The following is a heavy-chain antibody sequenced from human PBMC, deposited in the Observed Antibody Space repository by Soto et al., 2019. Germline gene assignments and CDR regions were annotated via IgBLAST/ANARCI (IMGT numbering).Heavy chain of an antibody. V-gene: IGHV4-59*01. CDR1: GGSISSYY. D-gene: IGHD4-17*01. Sequence: SETLSLTCTVSGGSISSYYWSWIRQPPGKGLEWIGYIYYSGSTNYNPSLKSRVTISVDTSKNQFSLKLSSVTAADTAVYYCARVSDYGDPYYYYYMDVWGKGTTVTVSS. J-gene: IGHJ6*03. CDR3: ARVSDYGDPYYYYYMDV. CDR2: IYYSGST.